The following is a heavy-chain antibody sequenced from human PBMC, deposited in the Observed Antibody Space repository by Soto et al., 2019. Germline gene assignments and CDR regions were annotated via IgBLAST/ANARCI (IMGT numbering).Heavy chain of an antibody. J-gene: IGHJ6*02. V-gene: IGHV3-21*01. Sequence: GGALRLSCAASGFTFSSYSMKWVRQAPGKGLEWVSSISSSSSYIYYADSVKGRFTISRDNAKNSLYLQMNSLRAEDTAVYYCARDLVFGEFLYYYGMDVWGQGTTVTVSS. CDR1: GFTFSSYS. D-gene: IGHD3-10*02. CDR2: ISSSSSYI. CDR3: ARDLVFGEFLYYYGMDV.